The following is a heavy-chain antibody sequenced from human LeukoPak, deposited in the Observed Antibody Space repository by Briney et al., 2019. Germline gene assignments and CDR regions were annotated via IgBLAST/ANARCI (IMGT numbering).Heavy chain of an antibody. CDR2: ISPTGSTT. CDR1: GFSFSGHW. D-gene: IGHD6-6*01. J-gene: IGHJ4*02. V-gene: IGHV3-74*01. CDR3: ARGPNSNWSGLDF. Sequence: GGSLRISCTASGFSFSGHWMHWARQLPGKGLVWVSRISPTGSTTSYADSVKGRFTVSRDNAKNTLYLQVNNLRAEDTAVYYCARGPNSNWSGLDFWGQGTLLTVSS.